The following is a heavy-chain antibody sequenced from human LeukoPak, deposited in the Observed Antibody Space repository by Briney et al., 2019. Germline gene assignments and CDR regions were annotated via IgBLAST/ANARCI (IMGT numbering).Heavy chain of an antibody. CDR1: GASISSSDYY. D-gene: IGHD4-17*01. CDR3: ARDARDYGDYDWFDP. J-gene: IGHJ5*02. CDR2: IYFSGNT. V-gene: IGHV4-39*07. Sequence: PSETLSLTCTVSGASISSSDYYWDWIRQPPGKGLEWIGSIYFSGNTYYNPSLKSRVTISVDTSKNQFSLKVSSVTAADTAVYYCARDARDYGDYDWFDPWGQGTLVTVSS.